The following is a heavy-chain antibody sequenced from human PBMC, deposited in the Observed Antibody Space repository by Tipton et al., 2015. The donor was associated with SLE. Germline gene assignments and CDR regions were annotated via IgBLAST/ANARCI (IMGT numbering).Heavy chain of an antibody. CDR3: ARGMVTWRGAILGVDV. Sequence: TLSLTCPVSGGSISSNYWIWIRQPPGKGLEWIGYISDGGGTNYNPSLKSRVTISVDPAKNQFSLKLTSVTAADTAVYYCARGMVTWRGAILGVDVWGQGTTVNVSS. V-gene: IGHV4-59*08. CDR2: ISDGGGT. D-gene: IGHD2-21*02. J-gene: IGHJ6*02. CDR1: GGSISSNY.